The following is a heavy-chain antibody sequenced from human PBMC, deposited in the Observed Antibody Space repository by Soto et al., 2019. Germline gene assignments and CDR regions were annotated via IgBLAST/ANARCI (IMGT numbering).Heavy chain of an antibody. J-gene: IGHJ6*02. Sequence: VEMVQSGAEVKKPGASVRVSCKASGYTFTDYFIHWVRQAPAHGLEWMGWISTDSGYTQYSQLLQGRVTMTRDTSTNTAYMELRDLTFDDTGIYYCARDRPPGSLYGMDAWGQGTAVTVSS. CDR1: GYTFTDYF. V-gene: IGHV1-2*02. CDR3: ARDRPPGSLYGMDA. CDR2: ISTDSGYT.